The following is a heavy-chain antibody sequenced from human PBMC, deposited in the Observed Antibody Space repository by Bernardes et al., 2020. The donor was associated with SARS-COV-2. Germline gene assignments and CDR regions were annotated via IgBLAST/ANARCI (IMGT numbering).Heavy chain of an antibody. Sequence: GGSLRLSCAASGFTFSSYSMNWVRQAPGKGLEWVSSISSSSSYIYYADSVKGRFTISRDNAKNSLYLQMNSLRAEDTAVYYCAREGLLGIVVVNSWFDPWGQRTLVTVSS. D-gene: IGHD3-22*01. CDR2: ISSSSSYI. J-gene: IGHJ5*02. CDR3: AREGLLGIVVVNSWFDP. CDR1: GFTFSSYS. V-gene: IGHV3-21*01.